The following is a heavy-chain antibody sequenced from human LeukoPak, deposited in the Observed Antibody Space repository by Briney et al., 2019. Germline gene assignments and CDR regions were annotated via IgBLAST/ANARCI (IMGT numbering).Heavy chain of an antibody. CDR1: GFTFSSYG. D-gene: IGHD6-13*01. CDR3: SIAAAGSHFGY. Sequence: GGSLRLSCAASGFTFSSYGMHWVRQAPGKGLEWVAVISYDGSNKYYADSVKGRFTISRDNSKNTLYLQMNSLRAEDTAVYYCSIAAAGSHFGYWGQGTLVTVSS. CDR2: ISYDGSNK. V-gene: IGHV3-30*03. J-gene: IGHJ4*02.